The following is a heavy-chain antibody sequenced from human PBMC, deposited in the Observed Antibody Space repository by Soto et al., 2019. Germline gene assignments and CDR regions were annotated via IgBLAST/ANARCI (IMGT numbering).Heavy chain of an antibody. V-gene: IGHV1-3*01. CDR1: GYTFTSYA. D-gene: IGHD5-18*01. CDR3: ARYIYGYVDY. Sequence: ASVKVSCKASGYTFTSYAMHWVRQAPGQRLEWMGWINAGNGNTKYSQKFQGRFTISRDNAKNSLYLQMNSLRAEDTAVYYCARYIYGYVDYWGQGTLVTVSS. CDR2: INAGNGNT. J-gene: IGHJ4*02.